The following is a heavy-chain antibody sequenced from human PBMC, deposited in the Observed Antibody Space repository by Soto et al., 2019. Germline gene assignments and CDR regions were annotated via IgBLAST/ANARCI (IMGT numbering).Heavy chain of an antibody. V-gene: IGHV3-23*01. CDR3: ASAAREYYYYGMDV. J-gene: IGHJ6*02. CDR1: GFTFSSYA. Sequence: EVQLLESGGGLVQPGGSLRLSCAASGFTFSSYAMNWVRQAPGKGLEWVSAISGSGGSTYYADSVKGRFIISRDNSKNTLYLQMNSLRAEDTAVYYCASAAREYYYYGMDVWGQGTTVTVSS. CDR2: ISGSGGST.